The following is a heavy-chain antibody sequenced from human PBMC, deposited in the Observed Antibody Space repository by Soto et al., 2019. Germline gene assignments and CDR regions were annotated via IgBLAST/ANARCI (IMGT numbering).Heavy chain of an antibody. D-gene: IGHD6-19*01. CDR1: GGSISSGGHI. CDR3: ARAGGWYGYYYYYYGMDV. V-gene: IGHV4-39*07. CDR2: INHSGSA. Sequence: SETLSLTCTVSGGSISSGGHIWTWIRQTPGKGLQWIGQINHSGSASYNPSLKSRVTISVHTSNSQFSLELSSVTAADTAVYYCARAGGWYGYYYYYYGMDVWGQGTTVTVS. J-gene: IGHJ6*02.